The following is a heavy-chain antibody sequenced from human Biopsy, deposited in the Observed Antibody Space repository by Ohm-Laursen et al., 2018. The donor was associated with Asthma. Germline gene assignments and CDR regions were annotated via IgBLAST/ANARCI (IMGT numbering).Heavy chain of an antibody. CDR2: ICYSGIP. Sequence: PSETLSLTCSLSSGSVGYMRCGNDYWGWIRQPPGKGLERIGYICYSGIPNYNPSLKSRVTISVDTSKNQFSLRLISVTAADTAVYSCARASQGELYCGGDCYSGFDYWGQGTLVTVSS. CDR1: SGSVGYMRCGNDY. CDR3: ARASQGELYCGGDCYSGFDY. D-gene: IGHD2-21*01. J-gene: IGHJ4*02. V-gene: IGHV4-61*01.